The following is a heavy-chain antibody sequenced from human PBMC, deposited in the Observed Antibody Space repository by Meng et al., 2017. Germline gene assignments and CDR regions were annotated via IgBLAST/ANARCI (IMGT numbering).Heavy chain of an antibody. V-gene: IGHV3-21*01. CDR2: IGSSSCYI. CDR3: ARINGWFDP. J-gene: IGHJ5*02. D-gene: IGHD2-8*01. Sequence: VQLGGCMLGLFATVGSLSLACAASVFTFSSYCMNRVREARGKGLEWVSSIGSSSCYIYYADPVKGRFTISRDNAKNSLYLQMNSLRAEDTAVYDCARINGWFDPWGQGTLVTVSS. CDR1: VFTFSSYC.